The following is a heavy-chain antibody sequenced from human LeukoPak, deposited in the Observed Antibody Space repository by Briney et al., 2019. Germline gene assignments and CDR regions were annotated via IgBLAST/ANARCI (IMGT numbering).Heavy chain of an antibody. V-gene: IGHV3-7*01. CDR1: GFTFSRYW. J-gene: IGHJ3*02. CDR3: ARVLGCTNGVCHDAFDI. D-gene: IGHD2-8*01. Sequence: GGSLRLSCAASGFTFSRYWMSWARQAPGKGLEWVANIKEDGGEKFHVDSVKGRFTISRDNAKKSLYLQMNSLRAEDTAVYFCARVLGCTNGVCHDAFDIWSQGTVVTVSS. CDR2: IKEDGGEK.